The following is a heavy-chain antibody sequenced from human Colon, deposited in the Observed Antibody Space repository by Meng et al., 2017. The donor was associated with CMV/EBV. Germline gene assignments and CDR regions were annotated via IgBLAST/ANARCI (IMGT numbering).Heavy chain of an antibody. CDR1: GFTFSSYA. Sequence: AASGFTFSSYAMHWVRQAPGKGLEWVAVISYDGSNKYYADSVKGRFTISRDNSKNTLYLQMNSLRAEDTAVYYCARETGTTGVYFDYWGQGTLVTVSS. CDR3: ARETGTTGVYFDY. J-gene: IGHJ4*02. CDR2: ISYDGSNK. D-gene: IGHD1-7*01. V-gene: IGHV3-30*01.